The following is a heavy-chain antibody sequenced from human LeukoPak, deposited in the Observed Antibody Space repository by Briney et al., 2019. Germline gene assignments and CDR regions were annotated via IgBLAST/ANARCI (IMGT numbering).Heavy chain of an antibody. Sequence: PGGSLRLSCAASGFTFSSYNMNWVRQTPGQGLEWVSSITSGSSHIYYADSVKGRFTISRDNAKSSLYLQMNSLRAEDMALYYCAKSVSWELQGHRDYWGQGTLVTVSS. V-gene: IGHV3-21*04. D-gene: IGHD1-26*01. CDR3: AKSVSWELQGHRDY. CDR1: GFTFSSYN. J-gene: IGHJ4*02. CDR2: ITSGSSHI.